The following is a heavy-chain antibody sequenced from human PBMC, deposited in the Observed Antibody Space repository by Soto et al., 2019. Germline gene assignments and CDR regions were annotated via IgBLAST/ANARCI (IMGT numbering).Heavy chain of an antibody. Sequence: SETLSLTCTVSGGSISSSSYYWGWIRQPPGKGLEWIGSIHYSGTTYYNPSLKSRVTISVDTSKNQFSLTLTSVTAADTAIYYCARRGSASYWIDYWGQGTLVTVSS. CDR3: ARRGSASYWIDY. D-gene: IGHD3-10*01. J-gene: IGHJ4*02. CDR2: IHYSGTT. V-gene: IGHV4-39*01. CDR1: GGSISSSSYY.